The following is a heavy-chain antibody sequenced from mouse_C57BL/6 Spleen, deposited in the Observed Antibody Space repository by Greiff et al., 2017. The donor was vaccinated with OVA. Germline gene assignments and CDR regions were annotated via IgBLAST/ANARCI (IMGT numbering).Heavy chain of an antibody. D-gene: IGHD2-2*01. CDR3: ASTMVTTAWFAY. Sequence: QVQLKQPGTELVKPGASVKLSCKASGYTFTSYWMHWVKQRPGQGLEWIGNINPSNGGTNYNEKFKSKATLTVDKSSSTAYMQLSSLTSEDSAVYYCASTMVTTAWFAYWGQGTLVTVSA. V-gene: IGHV1-53*01. CDR1: GYTFTSYW. J-gene: IGHJ3*01. CDR2: INPSNGGT.